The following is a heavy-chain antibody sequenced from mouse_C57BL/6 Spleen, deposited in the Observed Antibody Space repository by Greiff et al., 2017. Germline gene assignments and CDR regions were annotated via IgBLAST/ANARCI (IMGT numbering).Heavy chain of an antibody. CDR3: ARSGSTMVTDWYFDV. J-gene: IGHJ1*03. D-gene: IGHD2-2*01. Sequence: QVQLQQSGAELARPGASVKLSCKASGYTFTSYGISWVKQRTGQGLEWIGEIYPRSGNTYYNEKLKGKATLTADKSSSTAYMELRSLTSEDSAVYFCARSGSTMVTDWYFDVWGTGTTVTVSS. CDR1: GYTFTSYG. V-gene: IGHV1-81*01. CDR2: IYPRSGNT.